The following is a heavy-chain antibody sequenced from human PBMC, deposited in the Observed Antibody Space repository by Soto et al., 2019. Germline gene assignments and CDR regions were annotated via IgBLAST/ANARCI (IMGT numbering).Heavy chain of an antibody. V-gene: IGHV4-59*01. CDR1: GGSLSSDY. Sequence: SETLSLTCTVSGGSLSSDYWSWIRQPPGKALEWIGYLYNSGSTNYNPSLKSRVTISGDTSKNQLSLRLSSVTAADTAVYYCARGYDYDTSGYYSAFDIWGQGTMVTVSS. J-gene: IGHJ3*02. D-gene: IGHD3-22*01. CDR2: LYNSGST. CDR3: ARGYDYDTSGYYSAFDI.